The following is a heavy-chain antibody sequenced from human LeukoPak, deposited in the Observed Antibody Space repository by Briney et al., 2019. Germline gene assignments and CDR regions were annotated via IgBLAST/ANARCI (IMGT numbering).Heavy chain of an antibody. CDR2: IIPIFGTA. D-gene: IGHD3-3*01. J-gene: IGHJ4*02. CDR3: ATGITIFGVVRVYFDY. CDR1: GGTFSSYA. V-gene: IGHV1-69*05. Sequence: SVKVSCKASGGTFSSYAISWVRQAPGQGLEWMGGIIPIFGTANYAQKFQGRVTITTDESTSTAYMELSSLRSEDTAVYYCATGITIFGVVRVYFDYWGQGTLVTVSS.